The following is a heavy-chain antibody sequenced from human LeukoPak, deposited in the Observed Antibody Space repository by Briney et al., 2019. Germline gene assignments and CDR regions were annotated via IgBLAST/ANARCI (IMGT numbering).Heavy chain of an antibody. CDR1: GYTFTNYR. J-gene: IGHJ4*02. CDR2: LSAYNANT. Sequence: ASVRDSSMPPGYTFTNYRTCSGRQAPGPGLVRMGWLSAYNANTNYSQRIQGRVTMTTDTSTNTVYMELRSLRSDDTAVYYCARDPPHLCSSTSCFGDYWGQGTLVTVSS. V-gene: IGHV1-18*01. D-gene: IGHD2-2*01. CDR3: ARDPPHLCSSTSCFGDY.